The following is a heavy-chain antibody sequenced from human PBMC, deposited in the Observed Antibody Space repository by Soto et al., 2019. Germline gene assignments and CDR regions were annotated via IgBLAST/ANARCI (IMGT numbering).Heavy chain of an antibody. J-gene: IGHJ6*03. Sequence: SETLSLTCAVYGGSFSGYYWSWIRQPPGKGLEWIGEINHSGSTNYNPSLKSRVTISVDTSKNQFSLKLSSVTAADTAVYYCARGLTIFGVVISYYYMDVWGKGTTVTVSS. V-gene: IGHV4-34*01. CDR2: INHSGST. CDR1: GGSFSGYY. D-gene: IGHD3-3*01. CDR3: ARGLTIFGVVISYYYMDV.